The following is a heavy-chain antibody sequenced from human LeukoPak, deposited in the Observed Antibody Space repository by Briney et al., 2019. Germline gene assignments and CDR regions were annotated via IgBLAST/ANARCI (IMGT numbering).Heavy chain of an antibody. CDR1: GFTFSSYW. D-gene: IGHD3-3*01. J-gene: IGHJ3*02. Sequence: GGSLRLSCAASGFTFSSYWMSWVRQAPGKGLEWVANIKQDGSEKYYVDSVKGRFTISRDNAKNSLYLRMNSLRAEDTAVYYCAREITIFGVVPDDAFDIWGQGTMVTVSS. CDR2: IKQDGSEK. CDR3: AREITIFGVVPDDAFDI. V-gene: IGHV3-7*01.